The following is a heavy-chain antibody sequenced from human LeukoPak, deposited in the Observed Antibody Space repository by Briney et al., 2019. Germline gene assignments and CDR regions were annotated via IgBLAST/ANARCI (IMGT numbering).Heavy chain of an antibody. CDR2: IIPIFGTA. J-gene: IGHJ5*02. Sequence: SVKVSCKASGYTFTSYGISWVRQAPGQGLEWMGGIIPIFGTANYAQKFQGRVTITADESTSTAYMELSSLRSEDTAVYYCARGIITMVMPNWFDPWGQGTLVTVSS. V-gene: IGHV1-69*13. D-gene: IGHD3-10*01. CDR3: ARGIITMVMPNWFDP. CDR1: GYTFTSYG.